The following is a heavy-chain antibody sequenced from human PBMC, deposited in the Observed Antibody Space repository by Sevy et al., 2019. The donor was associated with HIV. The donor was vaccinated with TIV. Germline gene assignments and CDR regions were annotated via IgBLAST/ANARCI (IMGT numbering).Heavy chain of an antibody. Sequence: GGSLRLSCAASGFTFSSYGMHWVRQAPGKGLEWVAVIWYDGSNKYYADSVKGRFTISTDKSKNSLYLQMNSLRAEATDVYYCARDFHDSDSSGYYSYYFNYWGQGTLVTVSS. CDR1: GFTFSSYG. V-gene: IGHV3-33*01. CDR2: IWYDGSNK. J-gene: IGHJ4*02. CDR3: ARDFHDSDSSGYYSYYFNY. D-gene: IGHD3-22*01.